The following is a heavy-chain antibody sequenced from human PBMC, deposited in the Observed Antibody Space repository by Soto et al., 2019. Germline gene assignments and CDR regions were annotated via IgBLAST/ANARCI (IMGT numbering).Heavy chain of an antibody. CDR2: FYPGDSDT. CDR1: RYSFTRYW. V-gene: IGHV5-51*01. Sequence: GEALKISWNGSRYSFTRYWIGWVLQLPGKGQERIGIFYPGDSDTRYSPSFQGQVTISADKSISTAYLQWNSLKASVSAMYCCAHYQVIVVVVAAGSYTFDIWGQGTVVT. D-gene: IGHD2-15*01. J-gene: IGHJ3*02. CDR3: AHYQVIVVVVAAGSYTFDI.